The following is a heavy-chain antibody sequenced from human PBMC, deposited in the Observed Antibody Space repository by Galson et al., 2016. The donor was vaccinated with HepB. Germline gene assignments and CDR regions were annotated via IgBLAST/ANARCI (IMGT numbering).Heavy chain of an antibody. CDR1: GFTFSNAW. V-gene: IGHV3-15*01. J-gene: IGHJ6*02. CDR2: IKSKTDGGTT. Sequence: SLRLSCAASGFTFSNAWMSWVRQAPGKGLEWVGRIKSKTDGGTTDYAAPVQGRFGISRDDSKNTLYMQMNSLKTEDTAVYYCRYGMDVWGQGATVTGSS. CDR3: RYGMDV.